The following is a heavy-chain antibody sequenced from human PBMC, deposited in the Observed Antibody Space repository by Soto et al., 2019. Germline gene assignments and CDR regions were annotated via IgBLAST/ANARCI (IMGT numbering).Heavy chain of an antibody. CDR3: ARDSYITGTTLSDYYYYGMDV. J-gene: IGHJ6*02. D-gene: IGHD1-20*01. V-gene: IGHV3-53*01. CDR1: GFTVSSNY. CDR2: IYSGGST. Sequence: GGSLRLSCAASGFTVSSNYMSWVRQAPGKGLEWVSVIYSGGSTYYADSVKGRFTISRDNSKNTLYLQMNSLRAEDTAVYYCARDSYITGTTLSDYYYYGMDVWGQGTTVTVSS.